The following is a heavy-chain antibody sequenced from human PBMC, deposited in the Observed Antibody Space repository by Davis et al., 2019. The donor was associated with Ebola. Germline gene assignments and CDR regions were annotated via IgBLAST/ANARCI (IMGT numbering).Heavy chain of an antibody. CDR3: ARGGLISVRQPNLRY. CDR1: GYTFTNYF. J-gene: IGHJ4*02. CDR2: IKPNSGAT. Sequence: ASVKVSCKASGYTFTNYFIHWVRQAPGQGLEWMGWIKPNSGATNYAQKFQGRVSLTRDTSITTAYMKLTGLRSDDTAVYSCARGGLISVRQPNLRYWGQGSLITVSS. D-gene: IGHD3-10*01. V-gene: IGHV1-2*02.